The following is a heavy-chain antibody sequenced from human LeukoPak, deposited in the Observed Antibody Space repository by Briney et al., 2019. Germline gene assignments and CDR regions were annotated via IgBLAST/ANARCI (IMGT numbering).Heavy chain of an antibody. CDR1: GGSIISTNW. CDR2: IYHSGST. J-gene: IGHJ4*02. D-gene: IGHD3-3*01. CDR3: AGRISDFSSDY. V-gene: IGHV4-4*02. Sequence: SETLSLTCAVSGGSIISTNWWTWVRQPPGKGLEWIGEIYHSGSTNYNPSLKSRVTMSVDKSKNQFSLKVSSVTAADTAVYYCAGRISDFSSDYWGQGTLVTVPS.